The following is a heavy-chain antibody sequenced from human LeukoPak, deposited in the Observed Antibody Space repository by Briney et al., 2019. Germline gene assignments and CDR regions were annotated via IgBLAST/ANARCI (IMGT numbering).Heavy chain of an antibody. Sequence: PGGSLRLFCEASGFTFSSYWMHWVRQPPGRGLVYIACINTDGFSTSYADSVKGRFTISRDNAKNTLYLQMNSLRAEDTAVYYCARSRTYGDYGRGLDYWGQGTLVTVSS. V-gene: IGHV3-74*01. CDR1: GFTFSSYW. CDR3: ARSRTYGDYGRGLDY. CDR2: INTDGFST. J-gene: IGHJ4*02. D-gene: IGHD4-17*01.